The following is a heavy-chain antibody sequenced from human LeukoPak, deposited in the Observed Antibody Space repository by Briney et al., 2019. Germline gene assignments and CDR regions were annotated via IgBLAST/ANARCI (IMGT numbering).Heavy chain of an antibody. CDR3: ARQLLVAHYNYYMDV. CDR2: ISSSSTYI. J-gene: IGHJ6*03. Sequence: PGGSLRLSCAASGFTFSSYSMNWVRQAPGKGLEWVSSISSSSTYIYCADSVKGRFTISRDNSKNTLYLQMNSLRAEDTAVYYCARQLLVAHYNYYMDVWGKGTTLTVSS. D-gene: IGHD2-8*02. CDR1: GFTFSSYS. V-gene: IGHV3-21*01.